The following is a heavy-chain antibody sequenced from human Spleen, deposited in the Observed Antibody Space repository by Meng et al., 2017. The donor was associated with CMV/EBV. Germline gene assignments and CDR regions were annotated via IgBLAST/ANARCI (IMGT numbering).Heavy chain of an antibody. V-gene: IGHV1-2*02. D-gene: IGHD4-17*01. J-gene: IGHJ6*02. Sequence: ASVKVSCKASGYTLTGYYMHWVRQAPGQGLEWMGWINPNSGGTNYAQKFQGRVTMTRDTSISTAYMELSRLRSDDTAVYYCARVLALPTVTTRYYYGMDVWGQGTTVTVSS. CDR3: ARVLALPTVTTRYYYGMDV. CDR1: GYTLTGYY. CDR2: INPNSGGT.